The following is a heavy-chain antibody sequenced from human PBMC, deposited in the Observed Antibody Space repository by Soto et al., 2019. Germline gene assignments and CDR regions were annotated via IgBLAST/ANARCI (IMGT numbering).Heavy chain of an antibody. D-gene: IGHD3-10*01. J-gene: IGHJ5*02. CDR2: INHSGST. CDR3: ARGRIGFGELFANWFDP. CDR1: GGSFSGYY. V-gene: IGHV4-34*01. Sequence: QVQLQQWGAGLLKPSETLSLTCAVYGGSFSGYYWSWIRQPPGKGLEWIGEINHSGSTNYNPSLKSRVTISVDTSKNQFSLKLSSVTAADTAVYYCARGRIGFGELFANWFDPWGQGTLVTVSS.